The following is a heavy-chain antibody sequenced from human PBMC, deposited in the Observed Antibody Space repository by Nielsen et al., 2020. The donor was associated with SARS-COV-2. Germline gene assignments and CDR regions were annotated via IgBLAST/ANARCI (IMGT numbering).Heavy chain of an antibody. D-gene: IGHD3-3*01. CDR3: ARAQDYDFWSGYYIPRYFDY. V-gene: IGHV3-33*05. Sequence: VRQAPGKGLEWVAVISYDGSNKYYADSVKGRFTISRDNAKNSLYLQMNSLRAEDTAVYYCARAQDYDFWSGYYIPRYFDYWGQGTLVTVSS. J-gene: IGHJ4*02. CDR2: ISYDGSNK.